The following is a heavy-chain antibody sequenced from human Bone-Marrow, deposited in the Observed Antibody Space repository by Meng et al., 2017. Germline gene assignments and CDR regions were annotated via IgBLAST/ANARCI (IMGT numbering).Heavy chain of an antibody. V-gene: IGHV4-34*01. CDR1: GGSFSGYY. Sequence: SETLSLTCAVYGGSFSGYYWSWIRQPPGKGLEWIGSIYYSGSTYYNPSFMSRVTISVDTSKNQFSLKLSSVTAADTAVYYCARAIRFQPRGGFDYWGQGTLVTVSS. D-gene: IGHD3-3*01. CDR2: IYYSGST. CDR3: ARAIRFQPRGGFDY. J-gene: IGHJ4*02.